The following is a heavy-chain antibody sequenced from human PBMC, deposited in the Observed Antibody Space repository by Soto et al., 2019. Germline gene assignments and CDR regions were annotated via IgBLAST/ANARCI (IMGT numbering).Heavy chain of an antibody. CDR3: ARGYYSGSNPSSFHY. CDR2: ITPTLNIA. V-gene: IGHV1-69*01. D-gene: IGHD1-26*01. J-gene: IGHJ4*02. Sequence: QLQLVQSGAEVSEPGSSVKVSCKASGGTFSSYTVIWVRQAPVQGLEWMGGITPTLNIAKYAEKFQGRVTITADESTSTVNMHLSSLRSEDTTVYFCARGYYSGSNPSSFHYCGPGTLVAVSS. CDR1: GGTFSSYT.